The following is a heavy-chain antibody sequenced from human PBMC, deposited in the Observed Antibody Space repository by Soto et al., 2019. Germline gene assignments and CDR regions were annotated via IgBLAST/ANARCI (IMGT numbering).Heavy chain of an antibody. CDR3: AIEMEMATISSAFDI. CDR1: GYTFTSYD. D-gene: IGHD5-12*01. CDR2: MNPNSGNT. J-gene: IGHJ3*02. Sequence: ASVKVSCKASGYTFTSYDINWVRQATGQGLEWMGWMNPNSGNTGYAQKFQGRVTITADESTSTAYMELSSLRSDDTALYYCAIEMEMATISSAFDIWGQGTMVTVSS. V-gene: IGHV1-8*01.